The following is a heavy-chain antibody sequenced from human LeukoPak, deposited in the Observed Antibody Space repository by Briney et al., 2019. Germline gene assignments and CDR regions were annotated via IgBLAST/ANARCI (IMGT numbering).Heavy chain of an antibody. Sequence: PGGSLRLSCAASGFSFSTFGMHWVRQTPGKGLEWVSHISKDESNKYYADSVKGRFTISRDTSKNTLFLQMNSLRVEDTAVYYCAKDNPVLENWGQGILVTVSS. CDR2: ISKDESNK. CDR1: GFSFSTFG. J-gene: IGHJ4*02. CDR3: AKDNPVLEN. V-gene: IGHV3-30*18.